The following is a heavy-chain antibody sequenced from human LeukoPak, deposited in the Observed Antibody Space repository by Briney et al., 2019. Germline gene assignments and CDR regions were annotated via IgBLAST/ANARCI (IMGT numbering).Heavy chain of an antibody. Sequence: GGSLRLSCAASGLSVSSNYMNWVRPAPGKGREWVSVLYGGGSAYYGDSVKGRFTISRDNSKNTLYLQMNSLRAEDTAVYYCARFKFRGAIFGEAPQYFDHWGQGTLVTVSS. CDR2: LYGGGSA. CDR1: GLSVSSNY. J-gene: IGHJ4*02. CDR3: ARFKFRGAIFGEAPQYFDH. D-gene: IGHD3-3*01. V-gene: IGHV3-53*01.